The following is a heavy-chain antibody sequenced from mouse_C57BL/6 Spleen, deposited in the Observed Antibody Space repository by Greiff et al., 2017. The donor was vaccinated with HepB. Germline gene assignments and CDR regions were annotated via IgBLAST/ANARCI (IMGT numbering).Heavy chain of an antibody. CDR3: ARELGYYLDY. Sequence: EVQGVESGGGLVKPGGSLKLSCAASGFTFSSYAMSWVRQTPEKRLEWVATISDGGSYTYYPDNVKGRVTISRDNAKNNLYLQMSHLKSEDTAMYYCARELGYYLDYWGQGTTLTVSS. J-gene: IGHJ2*01. V-gene: IGHV5-4*01. CDR2: ISDGGSYT. D-gene: IGHD3-3*01. CDR1: GFTFSSYA.